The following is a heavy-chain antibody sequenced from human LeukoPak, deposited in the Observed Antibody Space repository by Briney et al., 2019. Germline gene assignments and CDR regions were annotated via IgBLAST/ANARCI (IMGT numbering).Heavy chain of an antibody. D-gene: IGHD3-10*01. CDR3: AKVSGGSGSYSFGY. V-gene: IGHV3-23*01. CDR2: ISGSGGST. Sequence: GSLRLSCAASGFTFSSYAMSWTRQAPGKGLEWVSAISGSGGSTYYADSVKGRFTISRDNSKNTLYLQMNSLRAEDTAVYYCAKVSGGSGSYSFGYWGQGTLVTVSS. J-gene: IGHJ4*02. CDR1: GFTFSSYA.